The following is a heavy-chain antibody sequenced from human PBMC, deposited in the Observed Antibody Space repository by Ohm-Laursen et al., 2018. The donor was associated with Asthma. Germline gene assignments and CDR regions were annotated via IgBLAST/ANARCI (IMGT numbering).Heavy chain of an antibody. D-gene: IGHD3-3*01. J-gene: IGHJ5*02. V-gene: IGHV3-21*01. Sequence: SLRLSCAASGFIISTYNMNWVRQAPGKGLEWVSSISSSSSYIYYADSVKGRFTISRDNARNSLYLQMNSLRAEDTAVYYCARAGVTFWRNVNWFDPWGQGTLVTVSS. CDR1: GFIISTYN. CDR2: ISSSSSYI. CDR3: ARAGVTFWRNVNWFDP.